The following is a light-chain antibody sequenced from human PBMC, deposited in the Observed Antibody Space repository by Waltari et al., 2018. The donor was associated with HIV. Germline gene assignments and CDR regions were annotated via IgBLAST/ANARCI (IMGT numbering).Light chain of an antibody. CDR2: EVP. CDR3: SYYRTRSTWV. V-gene: IGLV2-18*01. J-gene: IGLJ3*02. CDR1: SSDIGSYNR. Sequence: QSTLTQPPSVSGSLGQSVTIACSGTSSDIGSYNRVSWYQQPPGTAPKLLIYEVPHRPSVGAVRFAGPKSGDTASLTMPGLQAEDEADYYCSYYRTRSTWVCGGGTQLSVL.